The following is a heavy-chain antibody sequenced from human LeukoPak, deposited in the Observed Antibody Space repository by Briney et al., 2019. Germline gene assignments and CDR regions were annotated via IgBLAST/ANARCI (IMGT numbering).Heavy chain of an antibody. CDR2: INHSGST. CDR3: ARGLLLWLARFDP. Sequence: SETLSLTCAVYGGSFSGYYWSWIRQPPGKGLEWIGEINHSGSTNYNPSLKSRVTISVDTSKNRFSLKLSSVTAADTAVYYCARGLLLWLARFDPWGQGTLVTVSS. V-gene: IGHV4-34*01. CDR1: GGSFSGYY. J-gene: IGHJ5*02. D-gene: IGHD3-10*01.